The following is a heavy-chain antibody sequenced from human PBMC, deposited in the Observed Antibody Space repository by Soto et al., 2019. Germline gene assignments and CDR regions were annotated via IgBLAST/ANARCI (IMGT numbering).Heavy chain of an antibody. Sequence: EVQLLESGGGLVQPGGSLRLSCAASGFTFSSYAMSWVRQAPGKGLEWVSVISGSGGSTYYADSVKGRFTISRDNSRNTLYLQMNSLRVEDTAVYYCAKRPYYDFWSGYYKDHWGQGTLVTVSS. J-gene: IGHJ4*02. CDR1: GFTFSSYA. D-gene: IGHD3-3*01. V-gene: IGHV3-23*01. CDR2: ISGSGGST. CDR3: AKRPYYDFWSGYYKDH.